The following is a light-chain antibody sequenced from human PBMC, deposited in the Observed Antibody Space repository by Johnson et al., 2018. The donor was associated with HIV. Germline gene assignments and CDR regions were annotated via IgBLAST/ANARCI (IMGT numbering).Light chain of an antibody. CDR3: GTWGGV. V-gene: IGLV1-51*01. Sequence: QSVLTQPPSVSAAPGQKVTISCSGSSSNIGNNYVSWYQQFPGTAPTLLIYDNNKRPSGIPDRFSGSKSGTSATLGITGLQTGDDADYYCGTWGGVFATGTKVTVL. CDR2: DNN. J-gene: IGLJ1*01. CDR1: SSNIGNNY.